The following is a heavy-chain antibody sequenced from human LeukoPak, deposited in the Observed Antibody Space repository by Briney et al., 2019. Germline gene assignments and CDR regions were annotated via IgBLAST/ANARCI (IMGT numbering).Heavy chain of an antibody. CDR1: GFTFSGSA. D-gene: IGHD6-13*01. V-gene: IGHV3-73*01. J-gene: IGHJ4*02. CDR2: IRSKANTYAT. Sequence: PGGSLKLSCAASGFTFSGSAMHWVRQASGKGLEWVGRIRSKANTYATAYAASVKGRFTISRDDSKNTLYLQMSSLKTEDTAMYYCTIDLMPYSSNWYRPATDYWGQGTLVTVSS. CDR3: TIDLMPYSSNWYRPATDY.